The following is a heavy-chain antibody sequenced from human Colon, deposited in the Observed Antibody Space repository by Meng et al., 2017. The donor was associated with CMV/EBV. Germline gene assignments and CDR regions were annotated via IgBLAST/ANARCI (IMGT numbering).Heavy chain of an antibody. Sequence: SETLSLTCTVSGGSISSGDYYWSWIRQPPGKGLEWIGYIYYSGSTYYNPSLKSRVTISVDTSTNQFSLKLSSVTAADTAVYYCARARSRPPGWGDYYYGMDVWGQGTTVTVSS. CDR3: ARARSRPPGWGDYYYGMDV. CDR1: GGSISSGDYY. CDR2: IYYSGST. J-gene: IGHJ6*02. D-gene: IGHD3-10*01. V-gene: IGHV4-30-4*08.